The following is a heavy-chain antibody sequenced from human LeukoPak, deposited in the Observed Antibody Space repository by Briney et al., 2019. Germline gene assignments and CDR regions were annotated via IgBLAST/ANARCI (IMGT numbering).Heavy chain of an antibody. CDR3: TTWYSSGWYFPGVDY. D-gene: IGHD6-19*01. V-gene: IGHV3-15*01. J-gene: IGHJ4*02. CDR2: IKSKTDGGTT. CDR1: GFTFSNAW. Sequence: PGGSLRLSCAASGFTFSNAWMSWVRQAPGKGLEWVGRIKSKTDGGTTDYAAPVKGRFTISRDDSKNTLYLQMNSLKTEDTAVYYCTTWYSSGWYFPGVDYWGQGTLVTVSS.